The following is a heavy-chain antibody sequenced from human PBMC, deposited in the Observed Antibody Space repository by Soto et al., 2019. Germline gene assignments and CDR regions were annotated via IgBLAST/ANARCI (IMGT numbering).Heavy chain of an antibody. Sequence: GGSLRLSCAASGFTFSRYWMTWVRQAPGKGLEWVANIKEDGSEKYYVDSVKGRFTISRDNAKNSVDLQMNRLRAEDTAVYYCARDFMCPYGSPGCFFDSWGQGNMVTVSS. J-gene: IGHJ4*02. V-gene: IGHV3-7*05. CDR1: GFTFSRYW. CDR3: ARDFMCPYGSPGCFFDS. D-gene: IGHD2-15*01. CDR2: IKEDGSEK.